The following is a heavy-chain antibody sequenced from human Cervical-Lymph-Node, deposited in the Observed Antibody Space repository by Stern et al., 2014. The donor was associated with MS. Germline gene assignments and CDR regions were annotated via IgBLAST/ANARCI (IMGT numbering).Heavy chain of an antibody. CDR2: IIPILVTP. CDR3: ARQDAVAGLDY. Sequence: QVQLVQSGAEVKKPGSSVKVSCKSYGDPSKNDPISWVRQAPGQGFEWMGGIIPILVTPNYAQKFQGSVTITADGSTGTVYMEISSLRSEDTAVYYCARQDAVAGLDYWGQGTLVTVSS. V-gene: IGHV1-69*01. D-gene: IGHD6-19*01. J-gene: IGHJ4*02. CDR1: GDPSKNDP.